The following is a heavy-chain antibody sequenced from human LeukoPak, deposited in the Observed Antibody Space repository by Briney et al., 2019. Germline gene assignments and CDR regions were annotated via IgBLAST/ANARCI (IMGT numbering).Heavy chain of an antibody. Sequence: PETLSLTCTVSGGSIRSYYWSWIRQPPGKGLEWIGYIYYSGSTNYNPSLKSRVTISVDTSKNQFSLKLSSVTAADTAVYYCARRAPYSYEWSTLDYWGQGTLVTVSS. D-gene: IGHD5-18*01. J-gene: IGHJ4*02. CDR2: IYYSGST. CDR1: GGSIRSYY. V-gene: IGHV4-59*08. CDR3: ARRAPYSYEWSTLDY.